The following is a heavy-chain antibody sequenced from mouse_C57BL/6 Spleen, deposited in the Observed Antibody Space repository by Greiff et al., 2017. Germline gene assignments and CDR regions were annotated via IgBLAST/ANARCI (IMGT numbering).Heavy chain of an antibody. CDR1: GYTFTDYY. CDR2: INPNNGGT. V-gene: IGHV1-26*01. Sequence: VQLQQSGPELVKPGASVKISCKASGYTFTDYYMNWVKQSHGKSLEWIGDINPNNGGTIYNQKFKGKATLTFDKSYSTAYMELRRLTSEDTAVYYWARGTNYGSRNVDWFDYWGQGTTLTVSS. J-gene: IGHJ2*01. CDR3: ARGTNYGSRNVDWFDY. D-gene: IGHD1-1*01.